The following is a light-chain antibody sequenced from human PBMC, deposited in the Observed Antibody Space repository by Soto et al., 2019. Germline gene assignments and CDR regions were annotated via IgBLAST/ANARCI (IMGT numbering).Light chain of an antibody. J-gene: IGKJ3*01. CDR2: SAT. CDR3: QQSFTSIFT. V-gene: IGKV1-39*01. Sequence: DIQMTQSPSSLSASVGDRVTITRRASQTIYQALNWYHQKPGKAPRLLISSATALQRGVPSRFSGSGYGAEFTLIISSLLPEDFGTYYCQQSFTSIFTFGPGTKVDV. CDR1: QTIYQA.